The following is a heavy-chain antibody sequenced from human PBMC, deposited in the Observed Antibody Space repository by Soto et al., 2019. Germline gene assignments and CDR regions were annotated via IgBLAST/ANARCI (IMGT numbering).Heavy chain of an antibody. D-gene: IGHD6-19*01. CDR3: ARETSRLSAY. J-gene: IGHJ4*02. Sequence: GGSLRLSCTASGFTFSNYAMSWVRQAPGKGLEWVSTFSSGGGGTYYADSVKGRFTISRDNAKNTLYLQMNSLRAEDTAVYYCARETSRLSAYWGQGTLVTVSS. CDR1: GFTFSNYA. V-gene: IGHV3-23*01. CDR2: FSSGGGGT.